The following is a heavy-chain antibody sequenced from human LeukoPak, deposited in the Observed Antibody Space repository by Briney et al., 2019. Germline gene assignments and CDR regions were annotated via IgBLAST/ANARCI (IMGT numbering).Heavy chain of an antibody. CDR1: GGSISSSSYY. D-gene: IGHD1-26*01. CDR3: ARQWELRGCYFDY. CDR2: IYYSGST. J-gene: IGHJ4*02. V-gene: IGHV4-39*01. Sequence: SETLSLTCTVSGGSISSSSYYRGWIRQPPGKGLEWIGSIYYSGSTYYNPSLKSRVTISVDTSKNQFSLKLSSVTAADTAVYYCARQWELRGCYFDYWGQGTLVTVSS.